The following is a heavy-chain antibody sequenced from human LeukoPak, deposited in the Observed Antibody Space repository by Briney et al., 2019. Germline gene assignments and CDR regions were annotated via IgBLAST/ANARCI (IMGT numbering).Heavy chain of an antibody. CDR3: ARGNVVVVASTQFDY. CDR2: INPNSGGT. CDR1: GYTFTGYY. J-gene: IGHJ4*02. D-gene: IGHD2-15*01. Sequence: ASVKVSCKASGYTFTGYYMHWVRQAPGQGLEWMGRINPNSGGTNCAQKFQGRVTMTRDTSISTAYMELSRLRSDDTAVYYCARGNVVVVASTQFDYWGQGTLVTVSS. V-gene: IGHV1-2*06.